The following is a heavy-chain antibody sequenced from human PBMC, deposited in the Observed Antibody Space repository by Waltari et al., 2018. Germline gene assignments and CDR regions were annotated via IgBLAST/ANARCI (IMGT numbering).Heavy chain of an antibody. CDR1: GFTFSSYA. CDR2: ISGSGGST. Sequence: EVQLVESGGGLVQPGGSLRLSCAASGFTFSSYAMSWVRQAPGKGLEWVSAISGSGGSTYSADSVKGRFTISSDNSKNTLYLQMNSLRAEDTAVYYCAKSDYIWGAPPDYWGQGTLVTVSS. V-gene: IGHV3-23*04. D-gene: IGHD3-16*01. J-gene: IGHJ4*02. CDR3: AKSDYIWGAPPDY.